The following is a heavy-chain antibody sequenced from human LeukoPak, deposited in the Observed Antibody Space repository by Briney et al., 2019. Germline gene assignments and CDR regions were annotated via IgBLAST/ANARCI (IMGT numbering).Heavy chain of an antibody. J-gene: IGHJ4*02. CDR2: ISGSGGTA. CDR3: AKKGYYDGSGYYMYYFDH. V-gene: IGHV3-23*01. CDR1: GFTFSSYS. Sequence: PGGSLRLSCAASGFTFSSYSMTWVRQAPGKGLEWVSAISGSGGTAYYADSVKGRFTISRDNSKNTLYLQMNSLRAEDTAVYYCAKKGYYDGSGYYMYYFDHWGQGTLVTVS. D-gene: IGHD3-22*01.